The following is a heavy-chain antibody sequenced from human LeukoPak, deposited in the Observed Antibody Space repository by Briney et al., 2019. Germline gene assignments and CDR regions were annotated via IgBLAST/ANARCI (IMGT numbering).Heavy chain of an antibody. D-gene: IGHD3-10*01. V-gene: IGHV1-2*02. J-gene: IGHJ4*02. CDR3: ARERYYSSGNYNNRIDY. CDR2: INPHSGGT. CDR1: GYTFTGYY. Sequence: ASVTVSCKASGYTFTGYYIHWVRQAPGQGLEWMGWINPHSGGTNYAQKFQGGVTMTRDTSISTAYMELSRLRSDDTALYYCARERYYSSGNYNNRIDYWGQGTLVTVSS.